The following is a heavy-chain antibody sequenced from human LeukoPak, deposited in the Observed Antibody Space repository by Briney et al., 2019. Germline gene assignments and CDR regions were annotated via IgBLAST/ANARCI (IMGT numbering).Heavy chain of an antibody. CDR3: ARDSFWSGSVPGY. Sequence: GGSLRLSCAASGFTFSSYGMHWVRQAPGKGLEWVAFIRYGGSNKYYADSVKGRFTISRDNSKNTLYLQMNSLRAEDTAVYYCARDSFWSGSVPGYWGQGTLVTVSS. J-gene: IGHJ4*02. CDR1: GFTFSSYG. V-gene: IGHV3-30*02. D-gene: IGHD3-3*01. CDR2: IRYGGSNK.